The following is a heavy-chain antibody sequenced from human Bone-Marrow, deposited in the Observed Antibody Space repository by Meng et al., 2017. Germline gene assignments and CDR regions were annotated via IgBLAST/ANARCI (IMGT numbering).Heavy chain of an antibody. V-gene: IGHV3-9*01. J-gene: IGHJ2*01. CDR3: AKDSITAAAGTGWYFDL. CDR1: GFTFDDYA. Sequence: SLKISCAASGFTFDDYAMHWVRQAPGKGLEWVSGISWNSGSIGYADSVKGRFTISRDNAKNSLYLQMNSLRAEDTALYYCAKDSITAAAGTGWYFDLWGRGTLVTVSS. CDR2: ISWNSGSI. D-gene: IGHD6-13*01.